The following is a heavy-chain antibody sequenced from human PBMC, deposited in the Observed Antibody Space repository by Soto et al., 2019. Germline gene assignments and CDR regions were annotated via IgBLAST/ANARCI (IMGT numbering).Heavy chain of an antibody. CDR3: AIDRVISTTGYYQH. CDR1: GYTFTSYG. Sequence: APVKVSCKASGYTFTSYGISWVRQAPGQGLEWMGWISAYSGNTNYAQKLQGRVTMTTDTSTSTAYMELRSLRSDDTAVYYCAIDRVISTTGYYQHCGQGTLVSVFS. CDR2: ISAYSGNT. V-gene: IGHV1-18*04. D-gene: IGHD4-17*01. J-gene: IGHJ1*01.